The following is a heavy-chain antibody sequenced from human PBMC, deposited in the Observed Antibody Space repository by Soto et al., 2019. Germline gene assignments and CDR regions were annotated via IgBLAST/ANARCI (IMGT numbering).Heavy chain of an antibody. CDR1: GFTFSSYA. Sequence: GGSLRLSCAASGFTFSSYAMSWVRQAPGKGLEWVSAISGSGGSTYYADSVKGRFTISRDNSKNTLYLQMNSLRAEDTAVYYCAKDYIRHVLRFLERVLPPDRFWGQGTLVTVSS. J-gene: IGHJ4*02. D-gene: IGHD3-3*01. CDR2: ISGSGGST. V-gene: IGHV3-23*01. CDR3: AKDYIRHVLRFLERVLPPDRF.